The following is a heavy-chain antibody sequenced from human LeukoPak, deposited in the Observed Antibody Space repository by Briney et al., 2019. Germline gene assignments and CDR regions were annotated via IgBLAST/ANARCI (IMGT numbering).Heavy chain of an antibody. D-gene: IGHD5-18*01. CDR1: GFTFSSYS. CDR2: ISSSSSYM. CDR3: ARDRGAMVSR. V-gene: IGHV3-21*01. Sequence: KTGGSLRLSCAASGFTFSSYSMNWVRQAPGKGLEWVSSISSSSSYMYYADSVKGRFTISRDNAKNSLYLQMNSLRAEDTAVYYCARDRGAMVSRWGQGTLVTVSS. J-gene: IGHJ4*02.